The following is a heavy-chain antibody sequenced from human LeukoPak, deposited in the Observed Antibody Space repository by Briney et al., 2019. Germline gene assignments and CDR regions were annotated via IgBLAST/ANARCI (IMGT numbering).Heavy chain of an antibody. Sequence: GSLRLSCAVSGFTFSSYWMSWVRQAPGKGLEWVANIKQDGSEKYYVDSVKGRFTISRDNAENSLSLQMNSLRAEDTAVYYCARPGGGTYGYWGQGTLVTVSS. CDR3: ARPGGGTYGY. CDR1: GFTFSSYW. CDR2: IKQDGSEK. V-gene: IGHV3-7*01. J-gene: IGHJ4*02. D-gene: IGHD1-26*01.